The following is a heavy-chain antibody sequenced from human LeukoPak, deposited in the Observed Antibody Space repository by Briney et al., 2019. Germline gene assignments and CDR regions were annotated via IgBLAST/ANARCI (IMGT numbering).Heavy chain of an antibody. V-gene: IGHV4-59*08. J-gene: IGHJ4*02. CDR1: GGSISSYY. CDR3: ASSGPGREIAFDY. Sequence: SETLSLTCTVSGGSISSYYWSWIRQPPGKGLEWIGYIYYSGSTNYNPSLKSRVTISVDTSKNQFSLKLSSVTAADTAVYYCASSGPGREIAFDYWGQGTLVTVSS. CDR2: IYYSGST. D-gene: IGHD5-24*01.